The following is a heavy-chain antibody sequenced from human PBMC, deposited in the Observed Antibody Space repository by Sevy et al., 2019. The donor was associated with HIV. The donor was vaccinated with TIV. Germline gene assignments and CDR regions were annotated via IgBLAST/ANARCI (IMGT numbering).Heavy chain of an antibody. CDR2: IISFFDMT. V-gene: IGHV1-69*13. Sequence: GASVKVSCKASGGTISRDGISWVRQAPGQGLEWMGGIISFFDMTNYAQKFQGRVTISADESTSTVYMELSSLRFEDTAVYYCARGGGSGWYYFDSWGQGTLVTVSS. CDR3: ARGGGSGWYYFDS. CDR1: GGTISRDG. D-gene: IGHD6-19*01. J-gene: IGHJ4*02.